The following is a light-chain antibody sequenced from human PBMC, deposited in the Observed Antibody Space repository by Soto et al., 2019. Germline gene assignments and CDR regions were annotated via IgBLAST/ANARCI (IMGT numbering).Light chain of an antibody. Sequence: QAVVTQEPSLTVSPGGTVTLTCGSSTGAVTSGHYPYWFQQKPAQAPRTLIYDTSNKHSWTPARFSGSLLGGKAALTLSGAQPEDEAEYYCLLSDSGAVVFGGGTKLTVL. CDR3: LLSDSGAVV. V-gene: IGLV7-46*01. CDR2: DTS. J-gene: IGLJ2*01. CDR1: TGAVTSGHY.